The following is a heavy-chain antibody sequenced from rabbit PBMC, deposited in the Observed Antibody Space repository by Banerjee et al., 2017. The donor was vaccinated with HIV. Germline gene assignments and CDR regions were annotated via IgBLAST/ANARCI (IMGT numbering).Heavy chain of an antibody. D-gene: IGHD6-1*01. CDR1: GLDFSRYW. CDR2: IYTGSSGNT. V-gene: IGHV1S45*01. CDR3: ARGYVGYGYATSRLDL. J-gene: IGHJ3*01. Sequence: QEQLAESGGGLVQPGGSLTVTCKASGLDFSRYWIHWVRQAPGKGLEWIGCIYTGSSGNTYYASWAKGRFTISKTSSTTVTLQMTSLTAADTATYFCARGYVGYGYATSRLDLWGPGTLVTVS.